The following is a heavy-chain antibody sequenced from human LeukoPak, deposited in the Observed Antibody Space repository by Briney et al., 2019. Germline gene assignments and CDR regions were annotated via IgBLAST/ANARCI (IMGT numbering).Heavy chain of an antibody. CDR1: GFTVSSNY. CDR2: IYGSTSA. Sequence: GGSLRLSCAASGFTVSSNYINWVRQAPGKGREWVSLIYGSTSADYADSVKGRFTISRDTSMNTVYLQMNSLRAEDTAVYYCARLNFGDDYWGQGTLVTVSS. D-gene: IGHD4-17*01. J-gene: IGHJ4*02. CDR3: ARLNFGDDY. V-gene: IGHV3-66*01.